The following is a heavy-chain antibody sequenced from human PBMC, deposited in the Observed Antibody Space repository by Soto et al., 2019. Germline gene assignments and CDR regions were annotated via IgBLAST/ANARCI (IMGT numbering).Heavy chain of an antibody. Sequence: GGSLRLSCAASGFTFSSYDMHWVRQATGKGLEWVSAIGTAGDPYYPGSVKGRFTISRENAKNSLYPQMNSLRAGDTAVYYCARGGYYDSSGYVYGMDVWGQGTTVTV. CDR3: ARGGYYDSSGYVYGMDV. J-gene: IGHJ6*02. CDR2: IGTAGDP. CDR1: GFTFSSYD. D-gene: IGHD3-22*01. V-gene: IGHV3-13*05.